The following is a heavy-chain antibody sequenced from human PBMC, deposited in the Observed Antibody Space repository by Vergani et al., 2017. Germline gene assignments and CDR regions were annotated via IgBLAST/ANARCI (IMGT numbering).Heavy chain of an antibody. Sequence: QVHLVQSGVEVKKPGASVKISCRASGYSFIDYYIHWIRQAPGQGLEWMGWINPKSGVTNYAQKFQGRVTMTRDTSIATVYMELSRLRSDDTAVYYCAREGVEVVFDYWGQGTLVTVSS. D-gene: IGHD2-15*01. CDR2: INPKSGVT. CDR3: AREGVEVVFDY. J-gene: IGHJ4*02. V-gene: IGHV1-2*02. CDR1: GYSFIDYY.